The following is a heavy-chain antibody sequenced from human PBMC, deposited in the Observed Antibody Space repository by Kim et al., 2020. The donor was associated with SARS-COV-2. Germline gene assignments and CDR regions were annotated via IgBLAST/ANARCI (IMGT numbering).Heavy chain of an antibody. D-gene: IGHD2-2*02. CDR2: IIPIFGTA. CDR3: ARAGVPAAIEHYYSYGMDV. J-gene: IGHJ6*02. CDR1: GGTFSSYA. Sequence: SVKVSCKASGGTFSSYAISWVRQAPGQGLEWMGGIIPIFGTANYAQKFQGRVTITADESTSTAYMELSSLRSEDTAVYYCARAGVPAAIEHYYSYGMDVWGQGTTVTVSS. V-gene: IGHV1-69*13.